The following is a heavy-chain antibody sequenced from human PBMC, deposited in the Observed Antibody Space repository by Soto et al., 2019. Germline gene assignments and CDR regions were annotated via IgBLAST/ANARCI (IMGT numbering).Heavy chain of an antibody. Sequence: SETLSLTCAVYGGSFSGYYWSWIRQPPGKGLEWIGEINHSGSTNYNPSLKSRVTISVDTSKNQFSLKLSSVTAADTAVYYCASLDPYCSSTSCYDPSDYWGQGTLVTVSS. V-gene: IGHV4-34*01. CDR3: ASLDPYCSSTSCYDPSDY. CDR2: INHSGST. J-gene: IGHJ4*02. CDR1: GGSFSGYY. D-gene: IGHD2-2*01.